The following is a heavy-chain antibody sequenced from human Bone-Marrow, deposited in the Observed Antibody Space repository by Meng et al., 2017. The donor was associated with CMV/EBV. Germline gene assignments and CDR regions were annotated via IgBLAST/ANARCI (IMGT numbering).Heavy chain of an antibody. V-gene: IGHV4-34*01. CDR2: INHSGST. CDR3: ARSNGYDDPFDY. CDR1: GGSFSGYY. J-gene: IGHJ4*02. Sequence: SETLSLTCAVYGGSFSGYYWSWIRQPPGKGLEWIGEINHSGSTNYNPSLKSRVTISVDTSKNQFSLKLSSVTAADTAVYYCARSNGYDDPFDYWGQGTLVTVSS. D-gene: IGHD5-12*01.